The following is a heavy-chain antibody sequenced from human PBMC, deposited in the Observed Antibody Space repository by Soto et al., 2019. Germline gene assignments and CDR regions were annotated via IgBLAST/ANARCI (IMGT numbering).Heavy chain of an antibody. V-gene: IGHV3-15*07. CDR1: DFSISNAW. Sequence: EVQLVESGGGLVKPGGSLRLSCAASDFSISNAWMNWVRQAPGKGLEWVGRIKTRSEGEATDYAAPLKDRFTISRDDSKNTLFLQMNSLKTEDTAVYYCTTGSLEGVWGQGAKVIVSS. J-gene: IGHJ6*02. CDR3: TTGSLEGV. CDR2: IKTRSEGEAT.